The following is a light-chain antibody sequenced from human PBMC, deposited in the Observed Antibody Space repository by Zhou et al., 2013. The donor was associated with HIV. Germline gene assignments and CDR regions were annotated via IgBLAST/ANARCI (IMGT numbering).Light chain of an antibody. CDR1: QSLLHSNGYNY. CDR2: LGS. J-gene: IGKJ5*01. CDR3: MQALQGPPVT. V-gene: IGKV2-28*01. Sequence: DIVMTQSPLSLPVTPGEPASISCRSSQSLLHSNGYNYLDWYLQKPGQSPQLLIYLGSNRASGVPDRFSGSGSGTDFTLKISRVEAEDAGIYYCMQALQGPPVTFGQGTRLEIK.